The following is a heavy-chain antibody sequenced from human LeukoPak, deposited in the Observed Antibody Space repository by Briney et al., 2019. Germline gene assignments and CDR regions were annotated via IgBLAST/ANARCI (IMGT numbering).Heavy chain of an antibody. J-gene: IGHJ6*02. CDR2: IHRSGST. CDR1: IYSISSGYY. D-gene: IGHD3-10*01. V-gene: IGHV4-38-2*02. Sequence: SETLSLTCTVSIYSISSGYYWGWIRQSPEKGLEWIGSIHRSGSTYYNPSLQSRVVLSVDTSKNQFSLRVNSVTAADTAVYYCAREGHYGSGSRCMDIWGQGTTVTVSS. CDR3: AREGHYGSGSRCMDI.